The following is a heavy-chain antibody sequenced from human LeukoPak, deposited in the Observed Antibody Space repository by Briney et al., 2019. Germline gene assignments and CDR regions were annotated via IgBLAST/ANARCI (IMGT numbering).Heavy chain of an antibody. CDR3: VRLRRNNDRSGYYYYYDY. Sequence: TGGSLTLSCAASGYTFSDFSVNWVRQAPGKGLEWVSSISVRSNYRYYADSVRGRFTISRDDARDSLFLQMNSLRAEDTAVYFCVRLRRNNDRSGYYYYYDYWGQGTLVTVS. V-gene: IGHV3-21*01. CDR2: ISVRSNYR. D-gene: IGHD3-22*01. CDR1: GYTFSDFS. J-gene: IGHJ4*02.